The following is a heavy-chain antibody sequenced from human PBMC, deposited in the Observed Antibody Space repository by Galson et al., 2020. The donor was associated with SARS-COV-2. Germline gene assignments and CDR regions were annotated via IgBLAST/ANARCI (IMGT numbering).Heavy chain of an antibody. J-gene: IGHJ4*02. Sequence: SETLSLTCTVSGASIISSVRYYWGWIRQPPGRGLEWIGCMYYRGTTYYNPSLKSRVTISVDTSKNKISLKMNSVTAADTAVYYCAYMVQGVMGRDYWIQGTQVTVSS. V-gene: IGHV4-39*07. D-gene: IGHD3-10*01. CDR2: MYYRGTT. CDR1: GASIISSVRYY. CDR3: AYMVQGVMGRDY.